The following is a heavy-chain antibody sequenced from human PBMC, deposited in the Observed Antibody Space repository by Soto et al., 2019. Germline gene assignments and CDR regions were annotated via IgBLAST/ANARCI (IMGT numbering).Heavy chain of an antibody. Sequence: ASVKVSCKVSGYTLTELSMHWVRQAPGKGLEWMGGFDPEDGETIYAQKFQGRVTMTEDTSTDTAHMELSSLRSEDTAVYYCATDYYDSSGYYGLDYWGQGTLVTVSS. V-gene: IGHV1-24*01. CDR2: FDPEDGET. J-gene: IGHJ4*02. CDR1: GYTLTELS. CDR3: ATDYYDSSGYYGLDY. D-gene: IGHD3-22*01.